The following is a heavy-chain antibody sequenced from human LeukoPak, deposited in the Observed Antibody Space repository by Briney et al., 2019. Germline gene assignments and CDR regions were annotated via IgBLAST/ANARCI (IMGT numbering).Heavy chain of an antibody. CDR2: IYTSGST. V-gene: IGHV4-39*07. CDR1: GGSISSDNYY. D-gene: IGHD1-26*01. CDR3: ARENSGSYYQFDC. Sequence: SETLSLTCTVSGGSISSDNYYWGWIRQPPGKGLEWIGRIYTSGSTNYNPSLKSRVTISVDTSKNQFSLKLSSVTAADTAVYYCARENSGSYYQFDCWGQGTLVTVSS. J-gene: IGHJ4*02.